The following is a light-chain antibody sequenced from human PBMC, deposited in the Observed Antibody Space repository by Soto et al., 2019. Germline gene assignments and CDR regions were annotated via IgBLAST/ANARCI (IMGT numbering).Light chain of an antibody. CDR1: QTISTW. Sequence: DIQVTQSPSTLSASVGDRVTITCRAIQTISTWMAWYQQKPGKAPKLLIYDASTLESGVPSRFSGSGSGTEFTLIISGLQPDDYATYYCQQYTNTNNPWMFGQGTKVDI. J-gene: IGKJ1*01. V-gene: IGKV1-5*01. CDR2: DAS. CDR3: QQYTNTNNPWM.